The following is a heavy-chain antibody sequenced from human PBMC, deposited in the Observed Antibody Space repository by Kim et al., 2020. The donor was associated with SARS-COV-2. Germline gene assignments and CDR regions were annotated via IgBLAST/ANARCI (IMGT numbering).Heavy chain of an antibody. CDR2: ISGSGGST. D-gene: IGHD3-10*01. Sequence: GGSLRLSCAASGFTFSSYAMSWVRQAPGKGLEWVSAISGSGGSTYYADSVKGRFTISRDNSKNTLYLQMNSLRAEDTAVYYCAKGSGSYSRYYYYGMDVWGHGATVTVSS. CDR3: AKGSGSYSRYYYYGMDV. V-gene: IGHV3-23*01. CDR1: GFTFSSYA. J-gene: IGHJ6*02.